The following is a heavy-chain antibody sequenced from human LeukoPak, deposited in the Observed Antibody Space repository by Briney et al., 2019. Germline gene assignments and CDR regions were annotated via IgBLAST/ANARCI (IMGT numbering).Heavy chain of an antibody. V-gene: IGHV3-21*01. CDR2: ISSSSSYI. CDR1: GFTFSSYS. D-gene: IGHD3-22*01. CDR3: AREEDSYYYDSSGYYYGPPDY. J-gene: IGHJ4*02. Sequence: GGSLRLSCAASGFTFSSYSMNWVRQAPGKGLEWVSSISSSSSYIYYADSVKGRFTISRDNAKNPLYLQMNSLRAEDTAVYYCAREEDSYYYDSSGYYYGPPDYWGQGTLVTVSS.